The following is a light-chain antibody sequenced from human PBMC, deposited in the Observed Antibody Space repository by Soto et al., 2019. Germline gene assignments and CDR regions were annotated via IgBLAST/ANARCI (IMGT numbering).Light chain of an antibody. Sequence: EVVLTQSPGTLSLSPGERATLSCRASQSVGSSYLAWYQQKPGQAPRLLVYGASSRATGIPDRFSGTGSGTDFSLTISRLEPEDFAVYYCQQYGASPITFGQGTRLEIK. V-gene: IGKV3-20*01. CDR3: QQYGASPIT. CDR2: GAS. J-gene: IGKJ5*01. CDR1: QSVGSSY.